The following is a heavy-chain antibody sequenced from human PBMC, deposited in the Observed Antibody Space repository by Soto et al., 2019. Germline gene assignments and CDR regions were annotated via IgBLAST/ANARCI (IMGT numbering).Heavy chain of an antibody. CDR2: IISSGGST. J-gene: IGHJ1*01. CDR1: GFTFSTYA. CDR3: AKAEGSSYGTEYSQH. D-gene: IGHD6-13*01. Sequence: EVQLLESGGGLVQPGGSLRLSCAASGFTFSTYAMNWVRQAPGKGLEWVSLIISSGGSTYYADSVKGRFTISRDNSKNTLDLQMKSLRADDTAVYYCAKAEGSSYGTEYSQHWGQGTLVTVSS. V-gene: IGHV3-23*01.